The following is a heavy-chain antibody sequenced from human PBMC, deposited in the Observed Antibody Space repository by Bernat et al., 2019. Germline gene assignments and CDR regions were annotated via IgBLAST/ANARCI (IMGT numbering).Heavy chain of an antibody. J-gene: IGHJ5*02. V-gene: IGHV3-48*03. CDR2: ISSSGSTI. D-gene: IGHD1-26*01. CDR1: GFTFSSYE. CDR3: ASTTCDSRQCPFDP. Sequence: EVQLVESGGGVVRPGGSLRLSCAASGFTFSSYEMNWVRQAPGKGLEWVSYISSSGSTIYYADSVKGRFTISRDNAKNSLYLQMNSLRAEDTAVYYCASTTCDSRQCPFDPWGQGTLVTVSS.